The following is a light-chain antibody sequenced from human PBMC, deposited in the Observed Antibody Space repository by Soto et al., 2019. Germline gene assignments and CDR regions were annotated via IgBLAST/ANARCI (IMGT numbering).Light chain of an antibody. CDR3: RSYTSSATYV. CDR2: DVT. Sequence: QSALAQPASVSVSPGQSIAISCAGSSSDVGGYDYVSWYQQHPDKAPKLILYDVTNRPSGISFRFSGSKSGNTASLTISGLQPEDEADYYCRSYTSSATYVFGTGTKLTVL. CDR1: SSDVGGYDY. V-gene: IGLV2-14*03. J-gene: IGLJ1*01.